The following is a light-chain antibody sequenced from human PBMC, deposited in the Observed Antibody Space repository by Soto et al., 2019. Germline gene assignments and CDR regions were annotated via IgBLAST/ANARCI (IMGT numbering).Light chain of an antibody. CDR3: TSYTGDDFTFI. CDR2: EVS. J-gene: IGLJ1*01. CDR1: SSDIGTYDY. V-gene: IGLV2-8*01. Sequence: QSVLTQPPSAPGSLGQSVTISCTGTSSDIGTYDYVSWCQQHPGRAPKLIIFEVSKRPSGVPDRFSGSKSGNTASLIVSGLQPDDEAEYHCTSYTGDDFTFIFGTGTKVTVL.